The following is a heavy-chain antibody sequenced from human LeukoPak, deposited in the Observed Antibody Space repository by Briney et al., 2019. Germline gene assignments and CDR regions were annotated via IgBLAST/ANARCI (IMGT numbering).Heavy chain of an antibody. CDR3: ARDDVMITFGGVIV. CDR1: GGTFNSYA. D-gene: IGHD3-16*02. V-gene: IGHV1-69*05. Sequence: ASVKVSCKASGGTFNSYAISWVRQAPGQGLEWMGRIIPIFGTANYAQKFQGRVTITTDESTSTAYMELSSLRSEDTAVYYCARDDVMITFGGVIVWGQGTLVTVSS. J-gene: IGHJ4*02. CDR2: IIPIFGTA.